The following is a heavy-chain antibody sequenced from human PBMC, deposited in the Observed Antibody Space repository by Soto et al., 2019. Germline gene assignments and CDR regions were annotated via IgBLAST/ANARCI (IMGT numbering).Heavy chain of an antibody. D-gene: IGHD3-3*01. CDR1: GDSVSSGGYY. J-gene: IGHJ4*02. CDR2: IYYSGST. CDR3: ARMTVFGKFHFDH. V-gene: IGHV4-31*03. Sequence: PSETLSLTCTVSGDSVSSGGYYWSWIRQHPGKGLEWIGYIYYSGSTYYNPSLKSRVTIALDTSENQFSLNLNSLTAADTAVYYCARMTVFGKFHFDHWGQGTMVTVSS.